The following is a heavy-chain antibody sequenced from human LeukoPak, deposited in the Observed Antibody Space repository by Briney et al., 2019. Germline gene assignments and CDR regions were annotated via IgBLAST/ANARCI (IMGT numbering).Heavy chain of an antibody. CDR3: TRGLRIAVAGRLSYYFDY. J-gene: IGHJ4*02. D-gene: IGHD6-19*01. Sequence: SQTLSLTCAISGDSVSTNSVTWDWIRQSPSRGLEWLGRTYYRSKWYNDYAVSVKSRITINPDTSKNQFSLQLNSVTPEDTAVYYCTRGLRIAVAGRLSYYFDYWGQGTLVTVSS. CDR1: GDSVSTNSVT. CDR2: TYYRSKWYN. V-gene: IGHV6-1*01.